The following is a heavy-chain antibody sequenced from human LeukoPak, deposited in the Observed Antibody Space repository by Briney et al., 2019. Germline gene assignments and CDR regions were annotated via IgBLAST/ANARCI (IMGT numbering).Heavy chain of an antibody. CDR3: ARARGYSYGLRGEFDY. D-gene: IGHD5-18*01. Sequence: SVKGSCKASGGTFSSYAISWVRQAPGQGREWIGGIIHIFGTANYAQKLQGRVTITTDESTSAAYMELSSLRSEETAVYYCARARGYSYGLRGEFDYWGQGTLVTVSS. CDR1: GGTFSSYA. CDR2: IIHIFGTA. J-gene: IGHJ4*02. V-gene: IGHV1-69*05.